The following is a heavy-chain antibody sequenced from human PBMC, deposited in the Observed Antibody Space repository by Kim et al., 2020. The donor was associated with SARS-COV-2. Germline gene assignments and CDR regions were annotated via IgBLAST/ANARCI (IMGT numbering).Heavy chain of an antibody. J-gene: IGHJ4*02. Sequence: YSDSVNGRFTISRDNSKTTLYLQMNSLRTGDTAVYFCAKGAMTRGADRDYWGQGTLVTVSS. V-gene: IGHV3-30*02. D-gene: IGHD3-10*01. CDR3: AKGAMTRGADRDY.